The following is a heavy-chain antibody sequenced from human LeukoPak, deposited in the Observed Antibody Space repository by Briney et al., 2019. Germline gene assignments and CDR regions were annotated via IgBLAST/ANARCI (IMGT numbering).Heavy chain of an antibody. CDR3: ARVRLPHDNYYDSSGYYGY. Sequence: ASVKVSCKASGYTFTSYGISWVRQAPGQGLEWMGWISAYNGNTNYAQKLQGRVTMTTDTSTSTAYMELRSLRSDDTAVYCCARVRLPHDNYYDSSGYYGYWGQGTLVTVSS. CDR1: GYTFTSYG. J-gene: IGHJ4*02. CDR2: ISAYNGNT. D-gene: IGHD3-22*01. V-gene: IGHV1-18*01.